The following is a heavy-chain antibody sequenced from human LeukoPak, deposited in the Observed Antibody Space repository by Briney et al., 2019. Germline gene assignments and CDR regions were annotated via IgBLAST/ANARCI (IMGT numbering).Heavy chain of an antibody. V-gene: IGHV3-48*01. J-gene: IGHJ2*01. CDR3: AKVSRSAWSPGDKHWYFDL. CDR2: ISNTGSTI. D-gene: IGHD6-19*01. Sequence: PGGSLRLSCVASGFTFSSYSMNWVRQAPGKGREWISYISNTGSTIYYGDSAKGRFTISRDNAKNSLYLQMTSLRVEDTAVYYCAKVSRSAWSPGDKHWYFDLWGRGSLVTVSS. CDR1: GFTFSSYS.